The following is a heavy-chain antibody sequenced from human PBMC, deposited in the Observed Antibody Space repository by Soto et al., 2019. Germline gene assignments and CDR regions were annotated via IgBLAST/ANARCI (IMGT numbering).Heavy chain of an antibody. CDR1: GFTFSSYG. D-gene: IGHD2-8*01. J-gene: IGHJ6*02. Sequence: GSLRRSGLASGFTFSSYGMHWVRQAPGKGLEWVAVMSYDGSHEYYADSVKGRFTISRDNSKTILYLQMNSLRLEDKAVYYCAKGSVLRVVEAPLAILGGVDVWGQGAMVTVSS. CDR3: AKGSVLRVVEAPLAILGGVDV. V-gene: IGHV3-30*18. CDR2: MSYDGSHE.